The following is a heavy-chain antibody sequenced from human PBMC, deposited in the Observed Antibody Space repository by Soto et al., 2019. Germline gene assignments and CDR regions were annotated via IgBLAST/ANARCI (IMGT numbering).Heavy chain of an antibody. Sequence: GAAVRRSDRGRGGKVSRHRMNWDRQKERKGLEWISYISDSSGTIYYADSVKGRFTISRDNSGHTLFLTLKSLRVDDTAIYYFSTLAPELSTSPRYFDSWGQGALLSVSS. V-gene: IGHV3-48*01. J-gene: IGHJ4*03. CDR2: ISDSSGTI. D-gene: IGHD1-7*01. CDR3: STLAPELSTSPRYFDS. CDR1: GGKVSRHR.